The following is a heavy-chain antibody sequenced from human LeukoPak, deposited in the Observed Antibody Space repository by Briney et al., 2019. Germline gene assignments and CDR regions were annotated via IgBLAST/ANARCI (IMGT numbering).Heavy chain of an antibody. D-gene: IGHD4-17*01. CDR3: ATRFPDFGDYVPYFDY. CDR1: GGSFSGYY. CDR2: ISYRGST. V-gene: IGHV4-31*11. Sequence: SETLSLTCAAYGGSFSGYYWSWIRQHPGKGLEWIGYISYRGSTYYNPSLRSRVSISLDTSKNQLSLRLSSVTAADTAVYYCATRFPDFGDYVPYFDYWGQGTLVTVSS. J-gene: IGHJ4*02.